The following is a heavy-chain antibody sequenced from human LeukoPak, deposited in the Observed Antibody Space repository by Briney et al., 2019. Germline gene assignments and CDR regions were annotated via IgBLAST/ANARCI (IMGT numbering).Heavy chain of an antibody. CDR2: IYSGGST. D-gene: IGHD5-12*01. J-gene: IGHJ4*02. V-gene: IGHV3-66*01. Sequence: GGSLRLSCAASEFSVGSNYMTWVRQAPGKGLEWVSLIYSGGSTYYADSVKGRFTISRDNSKNTLYLQMNSLRAEDTAVYYCARDFSQLVAGLDYWGQGTLVTVSS. CDR3: ARDFSQLVAGLDY. CDR1: EFSVGSNY.